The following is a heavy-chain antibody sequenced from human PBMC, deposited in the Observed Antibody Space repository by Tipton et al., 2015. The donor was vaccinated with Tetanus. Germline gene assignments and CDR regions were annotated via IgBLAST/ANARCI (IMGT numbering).Heavy chain of an antibody. CDR3: ARRWLVGNGLDV. CDR2: IYFSGRT. CDR1: GGSISSSGYY. Sequence: TLSLTCTVSGGSISSSGYYWVWIRQPPGKGLEWIGSIYFSGRTYYNPSLKSRVTLSVDTSKNQFSLKLSSVTAADTAVYYCARRWLVGNGLDVWGQGTTVTVSS. J-gene: IGHJ6*02. D-gene: IGHD6-19*01. V-gene: IGHV4-39*01.